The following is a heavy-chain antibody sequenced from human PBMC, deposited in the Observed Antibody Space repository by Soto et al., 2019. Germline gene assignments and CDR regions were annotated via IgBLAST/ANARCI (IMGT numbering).Heavy chain of an antibody. D-gene: IGHD3-22*01. CDR1: GGSISSYY. CDR2: IYYSGST. J-gene: IGHJ3*02. Sequence: PSETLSLTCTVSGGSISSYYWSWIRQPPGKGLEWIGYIYYSGSTNYNPSLKSRVTISVDTSKNQFSLKLSSVTAADTAVYYCARDRGGYYCGSSGYFHVAFDIWGQGTMVTVSS. V-gene: IGHV4-59*01. CDR3: ARDRGGYYCGSSGYFHVAFDI.